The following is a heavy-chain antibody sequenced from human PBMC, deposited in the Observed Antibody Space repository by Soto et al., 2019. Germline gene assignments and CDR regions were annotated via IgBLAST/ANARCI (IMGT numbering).Heavy chain of an antibody. Sequence: PSETLSLTCAVEGGSFNDDYWSWIRQSPGKGLEWIGEINDSGSTKYNPSLKSRVTISVDRSKSQFSLKLSSVTAADTAVYYCARLYGLDAFDIWGQGTMVTVSS. CDR3: ARLYGLDAFDI. D-gene: IGHD3-16*02. J-gene: IGHJ3*02. V-gene: IGHV4-34*01. CDR2: INDSGST. CDR1: GGSFNDDY.